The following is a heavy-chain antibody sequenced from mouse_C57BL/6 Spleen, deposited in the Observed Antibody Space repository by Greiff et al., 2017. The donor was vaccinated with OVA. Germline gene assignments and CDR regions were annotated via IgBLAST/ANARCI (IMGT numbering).Heavy chain of an antibody. D-gene: IGHD1-1*01. CDR3: ARHGPDYYGSSYDFDY. J-gene: IGHJ2*01. Sequence: EVNVVESGGDLVKPGGSLKLSCAASGFTFSSYGMSWVRQTPDKRLEWVATISSGGSYTYYPDSVKGRFTISRDNAKNTLYLQMSSLKSEDTAMYYCARHGPDYYGSSYDFDYWGQGTTLTVSS. V-gene: IGHV5-6*01. CDR1: GFTFSSYG. CDR2: ISSGGSYT.